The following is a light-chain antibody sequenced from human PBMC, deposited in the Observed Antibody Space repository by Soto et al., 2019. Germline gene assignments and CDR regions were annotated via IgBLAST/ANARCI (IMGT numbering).Light chain of an antibody. Sequence: QSVLTQPASVSGSPGQSITISCTGTSSDVGGYKYVSWYQQHPGKVPKLMIYDVSNRPSGVSNRFSGSKSGNTASLTISGLQAEDEADYYCSSYTSSSTSVVFGGGTKLTVL. CDR2: DVS. V-gene: IGLV2-14*01. J-gene: IGLJ2*01. CDR3: SSYTSSSTSVV. CDR1: SSDVGGYKY.